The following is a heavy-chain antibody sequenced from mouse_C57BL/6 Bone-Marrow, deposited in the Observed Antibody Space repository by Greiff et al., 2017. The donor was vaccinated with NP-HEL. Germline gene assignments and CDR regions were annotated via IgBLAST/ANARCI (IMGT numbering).Heavy chain of an antibody. CDR3: ARSTTIVPHWYFDV. D-gene: IGHD2-5*01. V-gene: IGHV1-81*01. CDR1: GYTFTSYG. J-gene: IGHJ1*03. CDR2: IYPRSGNT. Sequence: QVQLQQSGAELARPGASVKLSCKASGYTFTSYGISWVKQRTGQGLEWIGEIYPRSGNTYYNEKFKGKATLTADKSSRTAYMELRSLTSEDSAVYFCARSTTIVPHWYFDVWGTGTTVTVSS.